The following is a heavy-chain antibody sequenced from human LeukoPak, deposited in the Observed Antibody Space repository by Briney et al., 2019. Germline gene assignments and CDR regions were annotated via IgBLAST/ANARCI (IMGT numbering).Heavy chain of an antibody. Sequence: SVKVSCKASGGTFSSYAISWVRQAPGQGLEWMGGIIPIFGTANYAQKFQGRVTITADESTSTAYMELSSLRSEDTAVCYCAKSSGSYYNQGYYYYGMDVWGKGTTVTVSS. CDR1: GGTFSSYA. CDR3: AKSSGSYYNQGYYYYGMDV. D-gene: IGHD3-10*01. V-gene: IGHV1-69*13. CDR2: IIPIFGTA. J-gene: IGHJ6*04.